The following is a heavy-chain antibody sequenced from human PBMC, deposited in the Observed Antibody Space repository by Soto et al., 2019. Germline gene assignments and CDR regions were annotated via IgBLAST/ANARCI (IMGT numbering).Heavy chain of an antibody. CDR3: ALAYLGPISWTFDI. V-gene: IGHV3-23*01. Sequence: GRSLRLSCAASGFTFSSYAMSWVRQAPGKGLEWVSAISGSGGSTYYADSVKGRFTISRDNSKNTLYLQMNSLRAEPTAVHSCALAYLGPISWTFDICGQGTMVTVS. CDR1: GFTFSSYA. D-gene: IGHD2-21*01. J-gene: IGHJ3*02. CDR2: ISGSGGST.